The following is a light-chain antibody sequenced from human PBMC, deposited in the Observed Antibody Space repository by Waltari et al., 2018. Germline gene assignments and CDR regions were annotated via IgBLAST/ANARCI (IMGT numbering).Light chain of an antibody. CDR1: NIGDKR. CDR3: RVWDTRRDHPV. Sequence: SYVLTQPPSESVAPGQTAHIPCLGNNIGDKRVHWFRQKAGQAPVLVIYDDSDRPSGLPERFSGANAGDTATLTISRVEAGDEAASFCRVWDTRRDHPVFGGGTKLTVL. V-gene: IGLV3-21*02. CDR2: DDS. J-gene: IGLJ3*02.